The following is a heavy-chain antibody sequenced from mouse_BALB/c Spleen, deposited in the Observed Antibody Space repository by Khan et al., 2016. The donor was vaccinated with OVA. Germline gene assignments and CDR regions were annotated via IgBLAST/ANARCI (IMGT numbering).Heavy chain of an antibody. D-gene: IGHD1-1*01. V-gene: IGHV1S81*02. CDR3: ARSRKIVATYFDY. Sequence: QVQLQQPGAELVKPGASVKMSCKASGYSFTSYWMHWVKQRLGQGLEWFGETNPTYGRTYYNEKFKSKATLTVDKSSSTAYMLLNDPTFEDSAVYYCARSRKIVATYFDYWGQGTTLTVSS. J-gene: IGHJ2*01. CDR2: TNPTYGRT. CDR1: GYSFTSYW.